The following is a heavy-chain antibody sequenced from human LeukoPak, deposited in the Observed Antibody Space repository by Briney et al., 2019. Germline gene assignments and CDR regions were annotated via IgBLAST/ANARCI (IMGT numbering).Heavy chain of an antibody. CDR1: GYSISTGYY. CDR2: FSHGGST. V-gene: IGHV4-38-2*02. D-gene: IGHD6-6*01. Sequence: PSETLALTCTVSGYSISTGYYWDWIRQPPGKGLECIGTFSHGGSTYYNPSLKSRVTISVDTSKNQFSLTVTSVTAADTAVYYCARAISIAAGLQTLFDYWGQGTLVTVSS. CDR3: ARAISIAAGLQTLFDY. J-gene: IGHJ4*02.